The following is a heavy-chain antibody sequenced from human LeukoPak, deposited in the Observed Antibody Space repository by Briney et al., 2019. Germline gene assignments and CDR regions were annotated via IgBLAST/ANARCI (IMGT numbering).Heavy chain of an antibody. CDR3: ARDSGNYYAEYFQH. CDR1: GGSFSGYY. V-gene: IGHV4-34*01. Sequence: SETLSLTCAVYGGSFSGYYWSWIRQPPGKGLEWIGEINHSGSTNYNPSLKSRVTISVDTSKNQFSLKLSSVTAADTAVYYCARDSGNYYAEYFQHWGQGTLVTVSS. D-gene: IGHD1-26*01. CDR2: INHSGST. J-gene: IGHJ1*01.